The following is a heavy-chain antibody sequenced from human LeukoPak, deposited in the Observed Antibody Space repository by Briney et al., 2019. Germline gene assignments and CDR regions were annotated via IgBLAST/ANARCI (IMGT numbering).Heavy chain of an antibody. J-gene: IGHJ4*02. Sequence: PSETLSLTCTVSGGSISSSSHYWGWIRQPPGKGLEWIGSIYYTGSTHYNPSLKSRVTISVDTSKNQFSLKLSSVTAADTAVYYCARHSRSYYGSGSYYFDYWGQGTLVTVSS. CDR3: ARHSRSYYGSGSYYFDY. D-gene: IGHD3-10*01. V-gene: IGHV4-39*01. CDR2: IYYTGST. CDR1: GGSISSSSHY.